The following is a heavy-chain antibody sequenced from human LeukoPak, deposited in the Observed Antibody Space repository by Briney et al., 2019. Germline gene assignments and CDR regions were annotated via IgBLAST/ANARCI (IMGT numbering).Heavy chain of an antibody. D-gene: IGHD3-10*01. V-gene: IGHV4-31*03. J-gene: IGHJ4*02. CDR1: GGSISSGGYY. Sequence: SETLSLTCTVSGGSISSGGYYWSWIRQHPGKGLEWIGYIYYSGSTYYNPSLKSRVTISVDTSKNQFSLKLSSVTAADTAVYYCARLQDWGSGSYPGYFDYWGQGTLVTVSS. CDR3: ARLQDWGSGSYPGYFDY. CDR2: IYYSGST.